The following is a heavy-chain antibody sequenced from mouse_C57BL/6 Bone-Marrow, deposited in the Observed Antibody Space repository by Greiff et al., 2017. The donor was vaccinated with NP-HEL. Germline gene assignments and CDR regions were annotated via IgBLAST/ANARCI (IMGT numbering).Heavy chain of an antibody. CDR2: ISSGGSYT. V-gene: IGHV5-6*01. CDR3: ARHGGWLPYWYFDV. Sequence: EVMLVESGGDLVKPGGSLKLSCAASGFTFSSYGMSWVRQTPDKRLEWVVTISSGGSYTYYPDSVKGRFTISRDNAKNTLYLQMSSLKSEDTAMYYCARHGGWLPYWYFDVWGTGTTVTVSS. J-gene: IGHJ1*03. CDR1: GFTFSSYG. D-gene: IGHD2-3*01.